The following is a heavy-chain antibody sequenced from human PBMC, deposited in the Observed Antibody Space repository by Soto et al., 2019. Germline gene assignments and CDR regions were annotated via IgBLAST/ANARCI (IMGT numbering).Heavy chain of an antibody. CDR2: MNPYNGNT. Sequence: QVQLVQSGAEVKKPGASVKVSFKASGYTFTTSDSIWVRQAAGQGLAWMGWMNPYNGNTGYAPKFQGRVTMTRNTSIATADMELRSLRSEDTAVYFCARRKERSGPHYFDYWGQGILVTVSS. J-gene: IGHJ4*02. CDR1: GYTFTTSD. V-gene: IGHV1-8*01. D-gene: IGHD6-25*01. CDR3: ARRKERSGPHYFDY.